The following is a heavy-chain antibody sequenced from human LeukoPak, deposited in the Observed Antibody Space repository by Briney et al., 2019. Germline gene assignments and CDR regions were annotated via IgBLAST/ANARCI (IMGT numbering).Heavy chain of an antibody. CDR2: IYYSGST. V-gene: IGHV4-59*01. CDR3: ARGSGSGSYGYYYYMDV. D-gene: IGHD3-10*01. J-gene: IGHJ6*03. Sequence: SETLSLTCTVSGGSISSYYWSWIRQPPGKGLEWIGYIYYSGSTNYNPSLKSRVTISVDTSKNQFSLKLSSVTAADTAVYYCARGSGSGSYGYYYYMDVWGKGTTVTVSS. CDR1: GGSISSYY.